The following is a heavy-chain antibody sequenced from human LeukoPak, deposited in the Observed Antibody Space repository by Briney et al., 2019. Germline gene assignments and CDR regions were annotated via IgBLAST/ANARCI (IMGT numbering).Heavy chain of an antibody. Sequence: GGSLRLSCAASGFTFSSYSMNWVRQAPGKGLEWVSPISSSSSYIYYADSVKGRFTISRDNAKNSLYLQMNSLRAEDTAVYYCARARASSGRGPSNWFDPWGQGTLVTVSS. J-gene: IGHJ5*02. CDR2: ISSSSSYI. V-gene: IGHV3-21*01. D-gene: IGHD6-19*01. CDR3: ARARASSGRGPSNWFDP. CDR1: GFTFSSYS.